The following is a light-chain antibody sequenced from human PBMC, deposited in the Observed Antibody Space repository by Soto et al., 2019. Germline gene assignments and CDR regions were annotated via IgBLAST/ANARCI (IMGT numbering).Light chain of an antibody. CDR2: EVS. J-gene: IGLJ1*01. V-gene: IGLV2-14*01. CDR1: SSDVGAYNY. Sequence: QSALTQPPSASGSPGQSVTISCTGTSSDVGAYNYVSWYQQHPGKAPKLMIYEVSNRPSGVSNRFSGSKSGNTASLTISGLQAEDEADYYCSSYTSSSTLEVFGTGTKVTVL. CDR3: SSYTSSSTLEV.